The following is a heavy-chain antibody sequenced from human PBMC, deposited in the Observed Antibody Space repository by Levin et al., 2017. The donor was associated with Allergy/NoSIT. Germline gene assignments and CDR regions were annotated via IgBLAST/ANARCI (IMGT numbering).Heavy chain of an antibody. Sequence: QAGGSLRLSCAASGITFSSYAMSWVRQAPGKGLEWVSAISGSGGSTYYADSVKGRFTISRDNSKNTLYLQMNSLRAEDTAVYYCAKDLDSSWYNWFDPWGQGTLVTVSS. CDR3: AKDLDSSWYNWFDP. J-gene: IGHJ5*02. CDR1: GITFSSYA. CDR2: ISGSGGST. V-gene: IGHV3-23*01. D-gene: IGHD6-13*01.